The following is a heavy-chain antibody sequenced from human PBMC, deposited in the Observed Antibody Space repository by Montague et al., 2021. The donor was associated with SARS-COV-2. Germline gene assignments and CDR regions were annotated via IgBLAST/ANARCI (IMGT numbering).Heavy chain of an antibody. D-gene: IGHD3-10*01. CDR3: AKDRGYYGSGSYFEY. Sequence: SLRLSCAASGFTFHDYALHWVRQVPGKGLEWVSGISWNSGSIGYGDSVKGRFTISGDNAKNSLYLQMNSLRAEDTALYYCAKDRGYYGSGSYFEYWGQGTLVTVSS. V-gene: IGHV3-9*01. J-gene: IGHJ4*02. CDR2: ISWNSGSI. CDR1: GFTFHDYA.